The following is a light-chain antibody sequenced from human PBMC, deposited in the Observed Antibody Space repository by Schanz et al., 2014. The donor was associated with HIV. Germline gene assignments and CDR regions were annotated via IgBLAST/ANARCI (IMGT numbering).Light chain of an antibody. CDR2: DVS. V-gene: IGLV2-14*03. CDR3: ISYTSDTVL. Sequence: QSALTQPASVSGSPGQSITVSCTGTSSDVGSYIYVSWYQQHPGKAPKLMIYDVSNRPSGVSNRFSGSKPGNTASLTISGLQAEDEADYYCISYTSDTVLFGGGTKLTVL. J-gene: IGLJ2*01. CDR1: SSDVGSYIY.